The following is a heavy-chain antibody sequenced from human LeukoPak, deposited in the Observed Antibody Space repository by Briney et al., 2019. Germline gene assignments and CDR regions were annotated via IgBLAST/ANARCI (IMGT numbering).Heavy chain of an antibody. V-gene: IGHV3-74*01. CDR1: GFTFSSYW. CDR2: INNDGSNT. CDR3: AKDLSGYGPYWYFDL. Sequence: PGGSLRLSCAASGFTFSSYWMHWVRQAPGKGLVWVSHINNDGSNTNYADSVKGRFTISRDNSKNTLYLQMNNLRAVDSAVYYCAKDLSGYGPYWYFDLWGRGTLVTVSS. D-gene: IGHD6-25*01. J-gene: IGHJ2*01.